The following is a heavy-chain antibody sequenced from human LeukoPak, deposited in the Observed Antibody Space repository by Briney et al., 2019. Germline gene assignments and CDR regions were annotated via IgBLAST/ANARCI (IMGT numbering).Heavy chain of an antibody. CDR3: ARGGIDIVTVPVSNWFDP. CDR1: GYAFINYG. V-gene: IGHV1-18*01. J-gene: IGHJ5*02. CDR2: ISPYNGKT. D-gene: IGHD2/OR15-2a*01. Sequence: ASVKLSCKASGYAFINYGITWVRQAPGQGLEWMGWISPYNGKTNYAQKLQGRVTMTTDTSTNTAYMELRSLRSDDTAVYYCARGGIDIVTVPVSNWFDPWGQGTLVTVSS.